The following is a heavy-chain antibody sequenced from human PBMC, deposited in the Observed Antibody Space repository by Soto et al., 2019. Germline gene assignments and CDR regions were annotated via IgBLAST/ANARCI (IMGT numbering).Heavy chain of an antibody. CDR2: IRGTGLNT. J-gene: IGHJ5*02. V-gene: IGHV3-23*01. Sequence: GGSLRLSCVGSGFVFKNFAINWVRQPPGKGLEWVSVIRGTGLNTYYAASAKGRFNISRDNSKNTVYLQMDSLKVEDTAVYYCAKRASPANIDNWFDPWGPGTQVTVSS. CDR3: AKRASPANIDNWFDP. CDR1: GFVFKNFA.